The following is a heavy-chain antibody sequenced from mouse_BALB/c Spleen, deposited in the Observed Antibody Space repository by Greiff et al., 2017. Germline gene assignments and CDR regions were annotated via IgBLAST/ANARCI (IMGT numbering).Heavy chain of an antibody. V-gene: IGHV14-3*02. CDR1: GFNIKDTY. CDR3: ARSDSSGAMDY. CDR2: IDPANGNT. D-gene: IGHD3-2*01. Sequence: VQLQQSGAELVKPGASVKLSCTASGFNIKDTYMHWVKQRPEQGLEWIGRIDPANGNTKYDPKFQGKATITADTSSNTAYLQLSSLTSEDTAVYYCARSDSSGAMDYWGQGTSVTVSS. J-gene: IGHJ4*01.